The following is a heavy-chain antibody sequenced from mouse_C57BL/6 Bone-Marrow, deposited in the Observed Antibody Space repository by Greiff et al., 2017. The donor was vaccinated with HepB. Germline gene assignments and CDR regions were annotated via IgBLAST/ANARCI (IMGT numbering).Heavy chain of an antibody. CDR2: ISNGGGST. J-gene: IGHJ1*03. Sequence: EVKLMESGGGLVQPGGSLKLSCAASGFTFSDYYMYWVRQTPEKRLEWVAYISNGGGSTYYPDTVKGRFTISRDNAKNTLYLQMSRLKSEDTAMYYCARHKNYGSSYRYFDVWGTGTTVTVSS. D-gene: IGHD1-1*01. CDR3: ARHKNYGSSYRYFDV. V-gene: IGHV5-12*01. CDR1: GFTFSDYY.